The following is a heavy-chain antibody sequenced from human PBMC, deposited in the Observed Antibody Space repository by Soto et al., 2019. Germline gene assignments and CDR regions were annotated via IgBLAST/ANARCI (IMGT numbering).Heavy chain of an antibody. CDR1: GFTFSNSA. Sequence: HGGSLRLSCAASGFTFSNSAMHWVRQAPGKGLEWVAVISFDGNNKYYVDSVKGRFTISRDNSKNTLYLQMNSLRAEDTAVYYCARDRVLAGIGEVDYWGQGTLVTVSS. J-gene: IGHJ4*02. CDR3: ARDRVLAGIGEVDY. V-gene: IGHV3-30-3*01. CDR2: ISFDGNNK. D-gene: IGHD6-19*01.